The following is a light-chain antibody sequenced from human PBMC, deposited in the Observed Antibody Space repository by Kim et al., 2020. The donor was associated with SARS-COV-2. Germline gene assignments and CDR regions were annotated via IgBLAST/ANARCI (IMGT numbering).Light chain of an antibody. J-gene: IGLJ3*02. CDR3: QVWDSSSDHRV. CDR1: NIGRKS. V-gene: IGLV3-21*04. CDR2: YDS. Sequence: SYELTQPPSVSVAPGKTARITCGGNNIGRKSVHWYQQKPGQAPVLVIYYDSDRPSGIPERFSGSNSGNTATLTISRVDAGDEADYYCQVWDSSSDHRVFGGGTQLTVL.